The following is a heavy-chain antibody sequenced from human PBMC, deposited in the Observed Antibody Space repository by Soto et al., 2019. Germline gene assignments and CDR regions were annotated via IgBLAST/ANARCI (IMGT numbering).Heavy chain of an antibody. J-gene: IGHJ4*02. CDR3: ARERGVAVPRITMVRGVVGPIGY. CDR2: IWYDGSNK. CDR1: GFTFSSYG. Sequence: GGSLRLSCAASGFTFSSYGMHWVRQAPGKGLEWVAVIWYDGSNKYYADSVKGRFTISRDNSKNTLYLQMNSLRAEDTAVYYCARERGVAVPRITMVRGVVGPIGYWGQGTLVTVSS. D-gene: IGHD3-10*01. V-gene: IGHV3-33*01.